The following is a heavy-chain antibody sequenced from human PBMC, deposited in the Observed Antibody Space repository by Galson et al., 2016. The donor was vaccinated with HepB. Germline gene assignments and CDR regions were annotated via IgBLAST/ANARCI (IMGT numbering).Heavy chain of an antibody. CDR3: ARDYYRSADY. D-gene: IGHD3-22*01. CDR2: INQDGNEK. Sequence: SLRLSCAVSGFTFSRSWMTWVRQIPGTGLEWVANINQDGNEKYYVDSVKSRFTISRDNAKNSLYLQMNTLRAEDTAVYYCARDYYRSADYWGQGTLVTVSS. CDR1: GFTFSRSW. J-gene: IGHJ4*02. V-gene: IGHV3-7*01.